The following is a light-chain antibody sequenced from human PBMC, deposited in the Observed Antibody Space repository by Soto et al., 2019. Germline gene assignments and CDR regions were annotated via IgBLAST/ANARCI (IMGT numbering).Light chain of an antibody. CDR3: ATWDDSLNAAV. J-gene: IGLJ7*01. CDR2: IDD. V-gene: IGLV1-44*01. CDR1: TSNIAGNT. Sequence: QSVLTQPPSPSGTPGQRVTISGSGSTSNIAGNTVHWYQHLPETAPKLLIYIDDQRPSGVPDRFSGSKSGTSASLAISGLQSEDEADYYCATWDDSLNAAVFGGGTQLTVL.